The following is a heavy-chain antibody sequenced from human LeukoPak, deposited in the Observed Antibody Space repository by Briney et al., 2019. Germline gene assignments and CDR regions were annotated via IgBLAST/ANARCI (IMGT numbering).Heavy chain of an antibody. CDR1: GYTFTGYY. J-gene: IGHJ6*02. CDR3: ARGRKWEPYGMDV. D-gene: IGHD1-26*01. CDR2: INPNSGGT. V-gene: IGHV1-2*02. Sequence: GASVKVSCKASGYTFTGYYMHWVRQAPGQGLEWMGWINPNSGGTNYAQKFQGRVTMTRDTSISTAYMELSKLRSDDTAVYYCARGRKWEPYGMDVWGQGTTVTVSS.